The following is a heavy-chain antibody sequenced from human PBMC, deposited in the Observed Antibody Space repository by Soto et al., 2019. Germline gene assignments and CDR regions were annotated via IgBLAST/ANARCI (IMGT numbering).Heavy chain of an antibody. V-gene: IGHV5-51*01. D-gene: IGHD3-16*01. CDR3: ARHKSKLGPAGTNWFGP. CDR1: GYSFTNYW. J-gene: IGHJ5*02. Sequence: PGESLRLSCKGSGYSFTNYWIGWVRQMPGKGLEWVGSIYPGDSDTRYSPSFQGQVNISADKSISTAYLQWSSLKASDTAMYYCARHKSKLGPAGTNWFGPWGQGNLVTGPS. CDR2: IYPGDSDT.